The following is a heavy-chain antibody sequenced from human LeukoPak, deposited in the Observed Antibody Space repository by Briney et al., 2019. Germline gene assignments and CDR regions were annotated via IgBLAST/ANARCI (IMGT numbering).Heavy chain of an antibody. CDR2: INTNTGNP. Sequence: ASVKVSCKASGYTFTSYAMNWVRQAPGQGLEWMGWINTNTGNPTYAQGFTGRFVFSLDTSVSTAYLQISSLKAEDTAVYYCARSLRPYYYDSSGYYNYWGQGTLVTVSS. V-gene: IGHV7-4-1*02. D-gene: IGHD3-22*01. CDR3: ARSLRPYYYDSSGYYNY. J-gene: IGHJ4*02. CDR1: GYTFTSYA.